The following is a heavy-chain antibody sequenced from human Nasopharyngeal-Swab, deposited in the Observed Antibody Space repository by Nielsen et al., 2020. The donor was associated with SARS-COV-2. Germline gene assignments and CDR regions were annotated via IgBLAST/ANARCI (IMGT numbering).Heavy chain of an antibody. CDR3: AKDVTPHDFWSGYIRSSAYYSFSYMDV. V-gene: IGHV3-30*02. CDR2: IQYDGNNK. D-gene: IGHD3-3*01. J-gene: IGHJ6*03. Sequence: GESLKISCAVSGFTFSAYGMHWVRQTPGKGLHWVAFIQYDGNNKYHAASVEGRFTISRDNSKSTLYLQMNSLSAEDTAVYFCAKDVTPHDFWSGYIRSSAYYSFSYMDVWGKGTTVTVSS. CDR1: GFTFSAYG.